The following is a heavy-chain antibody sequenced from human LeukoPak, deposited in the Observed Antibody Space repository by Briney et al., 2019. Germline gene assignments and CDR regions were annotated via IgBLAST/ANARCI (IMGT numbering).Heavy chain of an antibody. CDR2: IYYSGST. V-gene: IGHV4-59*01. J-gene: IGHJ6*03. D-gene: IGHD1-1*01. CDR1: GGSISSYY. CDR3: AREGSDWNRNYYYYYYMDV. Sequence: SETLSLTCTVSGGSISSYYWSWIRQPPGKGLEWIGYIYYSGSTNYNPSLKSRVTISVDTSKNQFSLKLSSVTAADTAVYYCAREGSDWNRNYYYYYYMDVWGKGTSVTVSS.